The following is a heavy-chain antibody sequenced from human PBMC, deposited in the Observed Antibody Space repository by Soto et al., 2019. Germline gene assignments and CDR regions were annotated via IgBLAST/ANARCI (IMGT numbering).Heavy chain of an antibody. CDR3: ARSTTVPGEFDH. D-gene: IGHD4-17*01. V-gene: IGHV4-31*03. Sequence: QVQLQESGPGLVKPSQTLSLTCTVSGGSISSTTYYWNWIRQHPGKGLEWIGYIYNSGTTYYKPSPPSRATMPVNTSKNHLTLKLRSVPAANTAVYYGARSTTVPGEFDHWGQGTLVTVSS. CDR1: GGSISSTTYY. CDR2: IYNSGTT. J-gene: IGHJ4*02.